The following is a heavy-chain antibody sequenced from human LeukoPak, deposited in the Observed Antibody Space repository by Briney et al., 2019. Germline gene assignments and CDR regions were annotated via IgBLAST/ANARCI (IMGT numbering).Heavy chain of an antibody. V-gene: IGHV3-15*01. CDR3: SKIGTGFDN. Sequence: GGSLRLSCEVSGFTLNKAWMTWARQAPGKGLEWVGRIKRKSDGGTTDYAVPVKGRFTISRDDSKNTLYLQMNSLKNEDTAVYFCSKIGTGFDNWGQGTLVTVSS. D-gene: IGHD3-10*01. J-gene: IGHJ4*02. CDR2: IKRKSDGGTT. CDR1: GFTLNKAW.